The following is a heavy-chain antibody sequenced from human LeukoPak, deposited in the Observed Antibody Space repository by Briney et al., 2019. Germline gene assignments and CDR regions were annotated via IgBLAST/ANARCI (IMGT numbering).Heavy chain of an antibody. J-gene: IGHJ4*02. V-gene: IGHV5-51*01. D-gene: IGHD3-10*01. CDR1: GYSFTSYW. CDR2: IYPSDSDT. CDR3: ARLLGYYGSGSYYQSDY. Sequence: GESLKISCKGSGYSFTSYWIGWVRQMPGKGLEWMGIIYPSDSDTRYSPSFQGQVTISADKSISTAYLQWSSLKASDTAMYYCARLLGYYGSGSYYQSDYWGQGTLVAVSS.